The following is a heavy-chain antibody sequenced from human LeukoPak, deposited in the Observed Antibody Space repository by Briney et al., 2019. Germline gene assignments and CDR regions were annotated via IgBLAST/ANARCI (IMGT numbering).Heavy chain of an antibody. CDR2: ISGSGGST. D-gene: IGHD5-18*01. CDR1: GFTFSSYA. CDR3: AKMGYGPTLNFDY. J-gene: IGHJ4*02. Sequence: GGSLRLSCAASGFTFSSYAMSWVRQAPGKGLEWVSAISGSGGSTYYADSVRGRLTISRDNSKNTLYLQMNSLRAEDTAVYYCAKMGYGPTLNFDYWGQGTLVTVSS. V-gene: IGHV3-23*01.